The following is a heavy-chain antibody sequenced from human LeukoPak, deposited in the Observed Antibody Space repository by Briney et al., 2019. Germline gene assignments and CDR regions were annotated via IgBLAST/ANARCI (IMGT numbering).Heavy chain of an antibody. Sequence: GGSLRLSCAASGFTFSSYWMHWVRQAPGKGLEWVSAISGSGGSTYYADSVKGRFTISRDNSKNTLYLQMNSLRAEDTAVYYCAKGGSGWIYSFDYWGQGTLVTVSS. CDR3: AKGGSGWIYSFDY. CDR1: GFTFSSYW. CDR2: ISGSGGST. D-gene: IGHD6-19*01. V-gene: IGHV3-23*01. J-gene: IGHJ4*02.